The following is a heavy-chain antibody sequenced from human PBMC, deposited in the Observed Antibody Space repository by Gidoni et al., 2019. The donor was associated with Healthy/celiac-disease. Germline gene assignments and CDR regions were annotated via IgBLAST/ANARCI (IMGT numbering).Heavy chain of an antibody. V-gene: IGHV3-30*04. D-gene: IGHD6-13*01. Sequence: QVQLVESGGRVVQHGRSLRLSCAASAFTFSSYAMHWVRQAPGKGLEWVAVISYDGSNKYYADSVKGRFTIARDNSKNTLYLQMNSLRAEDTAVYYCASPHSQQLTQGYWGQGTLVTVSS. CDR3: ASPHSQQLTQGY. J-gene: IGHJ4*02. CDR2: ISYDGSNK. CDR1: AFTFSSYA.